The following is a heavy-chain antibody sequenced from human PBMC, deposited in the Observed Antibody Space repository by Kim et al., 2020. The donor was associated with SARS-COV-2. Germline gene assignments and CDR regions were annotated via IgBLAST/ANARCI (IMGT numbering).Heavy chain of an antibody. V-gene: IGHV3-11*04. D-gene: IGHD2-21*02. CDR3: ARSGVVTAMYFDY. Sequence: GGSLRLSCAASGFTFSDYYMSWIRQAPGKGLEWVSYISSSGSIIYHVDSVKGRFTISRDNTKNSMYLQMNSLRAEDTAVYYCARSGVVTAMYFDYWGQGTLVTVSS. CDR2: ISSSGSII. J-gene: IGHJ4*02. CDR1: GFTFSDYY.